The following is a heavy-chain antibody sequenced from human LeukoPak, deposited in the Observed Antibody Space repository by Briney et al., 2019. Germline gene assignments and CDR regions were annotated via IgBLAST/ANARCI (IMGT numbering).Heavy chain of an antibody. D-gene: IGHD2-21*01. CDR1: EFSVGSNY. V-gene: IGHV3-66*01. J-gene: IGHJ4*02. CDR3: ASMGETGY. Sequence: GGSLRLSCAASEFSVGSNYMTWVRQAPGKGLEWVSLIYSGGSTYYADSVKGRFTISRDNSKNTLYLQMNSLRAEDTAVYYCASMGETGYWGQGTLVTVSS. CDR2: IYSGGST.